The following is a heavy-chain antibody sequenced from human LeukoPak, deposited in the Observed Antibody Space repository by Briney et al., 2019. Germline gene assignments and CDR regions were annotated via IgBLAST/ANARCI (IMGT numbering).Heavy chain of an antibody. Sequence: GGSLRLSCAASGFTFSSYSMNWVRQAPGKGLEWVSSISSSSSYIYYADSVKGRFTISRDNAKNSLYLQMNSLRAEDTAVYYCARDLRKYYYDSSGYYVDYWGQGTLVTVSS. CDR1: GFTFSSYS. V-gene: IGHV3-21*01. CDR3: ARDLRKYYYDSSGYYVDY. CDR2: ISSSSSYI. D-gene: IGHD3-22*01. J-gene: IGHJ4*02.